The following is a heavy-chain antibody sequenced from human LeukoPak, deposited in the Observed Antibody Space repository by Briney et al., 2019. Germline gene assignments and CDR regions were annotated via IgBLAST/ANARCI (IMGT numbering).Heavy chain of an antibody. J-gene: IGHJ5*02. CDR3: ARASKEGYMTTVCNWFDP. Sequence: SETLSLTCAVYGGSFSGYYWSWIRQPPGKGLEWIGEINHSGSTNYNPSLKSRVTISVDTSKNQFSLKLSSVTAADTAMYYCARASKEGYMTTVCNWFDPWGQGTLVTVSS. V-gene: IGHV4-34*01. CDR1: GGSFSGYY. CDR2: INHSGST. D-gene: IGHD4-11*01.